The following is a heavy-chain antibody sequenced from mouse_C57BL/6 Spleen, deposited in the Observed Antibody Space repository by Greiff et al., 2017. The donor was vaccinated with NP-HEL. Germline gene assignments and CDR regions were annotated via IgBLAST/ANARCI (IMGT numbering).Heavy chain of an antibody. D-gene: IGHD1-1*01. V-gene: IGHV5-15*01. CDR2: ISNLAYSI. CDR3: ARPYYYGSSYGFAY. J-gene: IGHJ3*01. Sequence: DVHLVESGGGLVQPGGSLKLSCAASGFTFSDYGMAWVRQAPRKGPEWVAFISNLAYSIYYADTVTGRFTISRENAKNTLYLEMSSLRSEDTAMYYCARPYYYGSSYGFAYWGQGTLVTVSA. CDR1: GFTFSDYG.